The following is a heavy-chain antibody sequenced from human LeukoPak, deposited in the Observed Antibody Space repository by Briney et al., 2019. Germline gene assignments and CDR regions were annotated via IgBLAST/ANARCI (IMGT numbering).Heavy chain of an antibody. V-gene: IGHV3-33*01. CDR2: IWYDGSNK. CDR3: ARDFAEDILTGYYVDY. Sequence: GGSLRLSCAASGFTFSSYGMHWVRQAPGKGLEWVAVIWYDGSNKYYADSVKGRFTISRDNSKNTLYLQMNSLRAEDTAVYYCARDFAEDILTGYYVDYWGQGTLVTVSS. J-gene: IGHJ4*02. CDR1: GFTFSSYG. D-gene: IGHD3-9*01.